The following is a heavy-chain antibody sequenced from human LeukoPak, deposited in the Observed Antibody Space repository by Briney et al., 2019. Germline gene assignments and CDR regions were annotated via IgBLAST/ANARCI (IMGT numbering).Heavy chain of an antibody. D-gene: IGHD6-13*01. Sequence: GGSLRLSCAASGFTFSSYAMSWVRQAPGKGLEWVANIKQDGSEKYYVDSVKGRFTISRDNAKNSLYLQMNSLRAEDAAVYYCATQKGSSSWYSNYYFDYWGQGTLVTVSS. CDR1: GFTFSSYA. J-gene: IGHJ4*02. CDR2: IKQDGSEK. CDR3: ATQKGSSSWYSNYYFDY. V-gene: IGHV3-7*01.